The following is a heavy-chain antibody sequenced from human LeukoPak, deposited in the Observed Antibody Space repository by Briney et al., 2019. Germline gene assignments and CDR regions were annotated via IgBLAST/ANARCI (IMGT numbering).Heavy chain of an antibody. CDR2: INPSGGST. CDR3: AIGGSGRHFDY. D-gene: IGHD3-10*01. Sequence: RAPVKVSCKASGYTFTSYYMHWVRQAPGQGLEWMGIINPSGGSTSYAQKFQGRVTMTRDTSTSTVYMELSSLRSEDTAVYYCAIGGSGRHFDYWGQGTLVTVSS. CDR1: GYTFTSYY. J-gene: IGHJ4*02. V-gene: IGHV1-46*01.